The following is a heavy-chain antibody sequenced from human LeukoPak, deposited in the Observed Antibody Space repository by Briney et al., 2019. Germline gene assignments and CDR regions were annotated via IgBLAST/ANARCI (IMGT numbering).Heavy chain of an antibody. CDR1: GYSFNSYW. V-gene: IGHV5-51*01. CDR3: ARRAAVGTYVFGY. Sequence: GESLKISCKGSGYSFNSYWIDWVRQKPGKGLEWMGMIYPGDSDTRYSPSFQGQVTISADKSISTAYLQWSSLKASDTAMYYCARRAAVGTYVFGYWGQGTLVTVSS. CDR2: IYPGDSDT. J-gene: IGHJ4*02. D-gene: IGHD6-13*01.